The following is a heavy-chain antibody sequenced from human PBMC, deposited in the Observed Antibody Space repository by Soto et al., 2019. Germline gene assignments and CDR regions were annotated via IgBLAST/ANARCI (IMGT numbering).Heavy chain of an antibody. CDR2: INPNSGGT. CDR3: ARDQGSGSRPYYYYYGMDV. J-gene: IGHJ6*02. V-gene: IGHV1-2*04. CDR1: GYTLTRYY. D-gene: IGHD6-19*01. Sequence: ASVKVSRKASGYTLTRYYIHWVRQAPGQGPEWMGWINPNSGGTNYAQKFQGWVTMTRDTSISTAYMELSRLRSDDTAVYYCARDQGSGSRPYYYYYGMDVWGQGTTVTVSS.